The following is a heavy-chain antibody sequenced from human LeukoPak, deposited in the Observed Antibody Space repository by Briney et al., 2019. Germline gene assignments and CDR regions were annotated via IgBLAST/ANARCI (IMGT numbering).Heavy chain of an antibody. V-gene: IGHV3-13*01. Sequence: PGGSLRLSCAASGFTFSSYDMHWVRQATGKGLEWVSAIGTAGDTYYPGSVKGRFTISRENAKNSLYLQMNSLRAGDTAVYYCARGGGFPYRFDYWGQGTLVTVSS. CDR1: GFTFSSYD. D-gene: IGHD2/OR15-2a*01. CDR2: IGTAGDT. CDR3: ARGGGFPYRFDY. J-gene: IGHJ4*02.